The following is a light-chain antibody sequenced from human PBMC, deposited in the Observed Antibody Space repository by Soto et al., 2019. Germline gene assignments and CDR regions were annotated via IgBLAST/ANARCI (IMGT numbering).Light chain of an antibody. CDR1: ETVSTN. J-gene: IGKJ4*01. Sequence: EVVMTQSPATLSVSPGERATLSCRASETVSTNLAWYQRKPGQAPRLLIYAASTRATGIPARFSGSGSGTTFTLTFSSFHSEVFAIYYCQQYDSERGFGGGTKV. CDR3: QQYDSERG. V-gene: IGKV3-15*01. CDR2: AAS.